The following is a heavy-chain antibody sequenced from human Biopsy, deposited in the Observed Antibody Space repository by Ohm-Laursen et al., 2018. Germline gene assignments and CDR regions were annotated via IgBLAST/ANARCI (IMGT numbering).Heavy chain of an antibody. V-gene: IGHV4-34*01. Sequence: SDTLSLTCGVYGGSFSDDYWTWIRQPPGKGLEWIGEINHGGTTKYYNPSLRSRASISKDTSKNQFSPRLTSVSAADTAVYYCARGRNYIWGNEPWDWGQGTLVTVSS. D-gene: IGHD3-16*01. CDR1: GGSFSDDY. J-gene: IGHJ1*01. CDR2: INHGGTT. CDR3: ARGRNYIWGNEPWD.